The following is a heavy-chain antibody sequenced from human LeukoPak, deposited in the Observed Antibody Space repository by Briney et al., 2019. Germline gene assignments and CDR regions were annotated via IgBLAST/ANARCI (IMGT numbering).Heavy chain of an antibody. Sequence: ASVTVSYKASGYTFSGYYMHWVRRAPGQGFEWMGRIDSNSGGTNYAQNFQGRVTMTRDTSISTVYMELISLRSDDTAVYYCAREMNYDDYRTSDYWGQGTLVTVSS. D-gene: IGHD4-17*01. CDR1: GYTFSGYY. V-gene: IGHV1-2*02. CDR3: AREMNYDDYRTSDY. J-gene: IGHJ4*02. CDR2: IDSNSGGT.